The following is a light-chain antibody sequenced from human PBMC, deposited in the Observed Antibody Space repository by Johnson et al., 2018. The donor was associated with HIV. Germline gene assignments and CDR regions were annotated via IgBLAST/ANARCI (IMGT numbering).Light chain of an antibody. CDR1: DSNIGNNY. V-gene: IGLV1-51*02. CDR2: ENN. CDR3: GTWDSSLGTYV. J-gene: IGLJ1*01. Sequence: QSVLTQPPSVSAAPGQKVTISCFGSDSNIGNNYVSWYRQLPGTAPQLLIYENNKRPSGIPDRFSGSKSATSATLGITGLQTGDEADYYCGTWDSSLGTYVFGTGTKVTVL.